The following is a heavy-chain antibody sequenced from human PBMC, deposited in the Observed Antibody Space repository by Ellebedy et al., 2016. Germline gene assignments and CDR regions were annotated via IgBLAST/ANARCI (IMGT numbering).Heavy chain of an antibody. Sequence: GESLKISCAASGFTFSDYYMSWIRQAPGKGLEWVSYISSSSSYTNYADSVKGRFTISRDNAKNSLYLQMNSLRAEDTAVYYCARGRYLFGVDLLDYWGQGTLVTVSS. CDR2: ISSSSSYT. CDR1: GFTFSDYY. D-gene: IGHD3-3*01. V-gene: IGHV3-11*06. CDR3: ARGRYLFGVDLLDY. J-gene: IGHJ4*02.